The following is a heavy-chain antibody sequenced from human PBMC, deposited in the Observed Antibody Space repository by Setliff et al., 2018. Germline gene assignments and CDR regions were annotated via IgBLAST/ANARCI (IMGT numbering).Heavy chain of an antibody. CDR3: ARHHRGVIISWFDP. J-gene: IGHJ5*02. Sequence: PSQTLSLTCTVSGGSITSSSYYWGWVRQPPGKGLEWIGTIFWSGTTYYNPSLNSRGTISVDTSRDQFSLRLSSVTAADTAVYYCARHHRGVIISWFDPWGQGTLVTVSS. D-gene: IGHD3-10*01. V-gene: IGHV4-39*01. CDR2: IFWSGTT. CDR1: GGSITSSSYY.